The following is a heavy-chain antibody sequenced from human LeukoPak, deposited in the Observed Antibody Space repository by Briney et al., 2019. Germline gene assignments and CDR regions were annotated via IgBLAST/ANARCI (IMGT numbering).Heavy chain of an antibody. J-gene: IGHJ4*02. D-gene: IGHD3-9*01. CDR2: INHSGST. V-gene: IGHV4-34*01. CDR3: ARLARRSFEQGGDY. CDR1: GGSITDSY. Sequence: PSETLSLTCSVSGGSITDSYWSWIRQPPGKGLEWIGEINHSGSTNYNPSLKSRVTISVDTSKNQFSLKLSSVTAADTAVYYCARLARRSFEQGGDYWGQGTLVTVSS.